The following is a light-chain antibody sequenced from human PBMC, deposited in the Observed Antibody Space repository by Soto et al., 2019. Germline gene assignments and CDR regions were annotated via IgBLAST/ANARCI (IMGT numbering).Light chain of an antibody. CDR3: SSYSISTAYL. Sequence: QSVLTQPASVSGSSGQSITSSCTGTSSDVGGYDYVSWYQLHPGKAPKLMVFEVSNRPSGVSYRFSDSKSGNTASLTISGLQAEDEADYFCSSYSISTAYLFGTGTKVTVL. J-gene: IGLJ1*01. V-gene: IGLV2-14*01. CDR1: SSDVGGYDY. CDR2: EVS.